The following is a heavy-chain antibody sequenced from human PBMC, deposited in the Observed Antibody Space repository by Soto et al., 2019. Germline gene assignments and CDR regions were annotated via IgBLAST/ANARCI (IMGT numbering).Heavy chain of an antibody. J-gene: IGHJ4*02. D-gene: IGHD3-22*01. CDR3: ARDGLDSSGYLYYFDY. V-gene: IGHV3-21*01. Sequence: EVQLVESGGGLVKPGGSLRLSCTASGFTFSSYSMNWVRQAPGKGLEWVSSISSSSSYIYYADSVKGRFTISRDNAKNSLYLQTNSLRAEDTAVYYCARDGLDSSGYLYYFDYWGQGTLVTVSS. CDR2: ISSSSSYI. CDR1: GFTFSSYS.